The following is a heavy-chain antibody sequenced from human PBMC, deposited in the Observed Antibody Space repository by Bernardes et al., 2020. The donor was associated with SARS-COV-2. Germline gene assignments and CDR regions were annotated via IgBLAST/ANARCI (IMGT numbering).Heavy chain of an antibody. CDR1: GGSISSYY. CDR3: ARVIGLRFLEYRFYYYGMDV. CDR2: IYYSGST. Sequence: SETLSLTCTVSGGSISSYYWSWIRQPPGKGLEWIGYIYYSGSTNYNPSLKSRVTISVDTSKNQFSLKLSTVTAADTAVYYCARVIGLRFLEYRFYYYGMDVWGQRTTVTVSS. V-gene: IGHV4-59*01. D-gene: IGHD3-3*01. J-gene: IGHJ6*02.